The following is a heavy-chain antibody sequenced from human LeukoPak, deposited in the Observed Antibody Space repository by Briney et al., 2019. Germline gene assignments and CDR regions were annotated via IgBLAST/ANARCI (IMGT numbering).Heavy chain of an antibody. J-gene: IGHJ4*02. CDR2: FDHEDGET. CDR3: ATVRGMITFGGVIPYYFDY. D-gene: IGHD3-16*02. CDR1: GYTLTELS. V-gene: IGHV1-24*01. Sequence: ASVKVSCKVSGYTLTELSMHWVRQAPGKGLEWMGGFDHEDGETIYAQKFQGRVTMTEDTSTDTAYMELSSLRSEDTAVYYCATVRGMITFGGVIPYYFDYWGQGTLVTVSS.